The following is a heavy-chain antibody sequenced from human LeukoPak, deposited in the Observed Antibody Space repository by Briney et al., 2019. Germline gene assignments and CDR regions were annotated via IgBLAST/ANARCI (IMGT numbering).Heavy chain of an antibody. J-gene: IGHJ1*01. D-gene: IGHD2-8*01. V-gene: IGHV1-46*01. Sequence: ASVKVSCKASGYTWTNHFVDSVRQATGQGLEWMGIINGNDGTTGYAQKFRGRVTMTRDTSTNTVYMELSSLRSDDAALYYCASCHCTYGVCYGECEYFQDWGQGTLVTVSS. CDR2: INGNDGTT. CDR1: GYTWTNHF. CDR3: ASCHCTYGVCYGECEYFQD.